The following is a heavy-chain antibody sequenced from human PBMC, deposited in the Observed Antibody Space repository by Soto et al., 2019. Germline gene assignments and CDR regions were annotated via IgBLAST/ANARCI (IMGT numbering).Heavy chain of an antibody. D-gene: IGHD3-22*01. CDR3: ARMNYYDTSGYPFDY. Sequence: PSETLSLTCTVSGGSISSGDYYWSWIRQPPGKGLEWMGYIYYSGTTNYNPSLKSRVTMSADTSKNQFSLKLNSVTAADTAVYYCARMNYYDTSGYPFDYWGQGMMVTVSS. CDR2: IYYSGTT. J-gene: IGHJ4*02. V-gene: IGHV4-61*08. CDR1: GGSISSGDYY.